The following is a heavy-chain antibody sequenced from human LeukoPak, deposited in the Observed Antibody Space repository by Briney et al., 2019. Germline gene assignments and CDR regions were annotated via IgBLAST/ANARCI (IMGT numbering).Heavy chain of an antibody. Sequence: ASVKVSCKASGYTFTSYGISWVRQAPGQGLEWMGWINPNSGGTNYAQKFQGRVTMTRDTSISTAYMELSRLRSDDTAVYYCARGHPRIAAAGTINWFDPWGQGTLVTVSS. CDR3: ARGHPRIAAAGTINWFDP. CDR2: INPNSGGT. J-gene: IGHJ5*02. CDR1: GYTFTSYG. V-gene: IGHV1-2*02. D-gene: IGHD6-13*01.